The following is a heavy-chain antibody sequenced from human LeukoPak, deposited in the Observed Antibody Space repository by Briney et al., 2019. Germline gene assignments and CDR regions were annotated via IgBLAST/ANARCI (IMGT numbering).Heavy chain of an antibody. CDR3: ARSIAAAGRGYYYYGMDV. CDR2: IYYSGST. CDR1: GGSISSYY. V-gene: IGHV4-59*01. Sequence: SETQSLTCTVSGGSISSYYWSWIRQPPGKGLEWIGYIYYSGSTNYNPSLKSRVTISVDTSKNQFSLKLSSVTAADTAVYYCARSIAAAGRGYYYYGMDVWGQGTTVSVSS. D-gene: IGHD6-13*01. J-gene: IGHJ6*02.